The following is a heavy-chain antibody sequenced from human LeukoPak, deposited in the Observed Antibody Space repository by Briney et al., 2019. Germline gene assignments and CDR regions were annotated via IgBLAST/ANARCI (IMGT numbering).Heavy chain of an antibody. CDR3: ARGRRTYYDPTDNWFDP. CDR2: IYTSGST. Sequence: SETLSLTCTVSGGSISSYYWSWIRQPAGKGLEWIGRIYTSGSTNYNPSLKSRVTMSVDTSKNQFSLKLSSMTAADTAVYYCARGRRTYYDPTDNWFDPWGQGTLVTVSS. D-gene: IGHD3-3*01. CDR1: GGSISSYY. V-gene: IGHV4-4*07. J-gene: IGHJ5*02.